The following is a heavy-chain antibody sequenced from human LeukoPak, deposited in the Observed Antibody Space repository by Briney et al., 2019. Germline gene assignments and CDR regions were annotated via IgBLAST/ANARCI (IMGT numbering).Heavy chain of an antibody. CDR3: ARTGGDILTGPLYYFDY. D-gene: IGHD3-9*01. CDR1: GGSISSYY. J-gene: IGHJ4*02. V-gene: IGHV4-59*01. Sequence: SETLSLTCTVSGGSISSYYWSWIRQPPGKGLEWIGYIHYSGSTHYNPSLRSRVTISVDTSKNQVSLKLRSVTAADTAVYYCARTGGDILTGPLYYFDYWGQGTLVTVSS. CDR2: IHYSGST.